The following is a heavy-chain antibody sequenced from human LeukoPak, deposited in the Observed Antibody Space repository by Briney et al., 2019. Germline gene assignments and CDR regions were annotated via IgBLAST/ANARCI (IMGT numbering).Heavy chain of an antibody. V-gene: IGHV3-23*01. D-gene: IGHD3-22*01. CDR3: AKDTRVYDSSGYYSA. J-gene: IGHJ5*02. Sequence: PGGSLRLSCAASGFTFSSYAMSWVRQAPGKGLEWVSAISGRGGSTYYADSVKGRFTISRDNSKDTLYLQMNSLRAEDTAVYYCAKDTRVYDSSGYYSAWGQGTLVTVSS. CDR2: ISGRGGST. CDR1: GFTFSSYA.